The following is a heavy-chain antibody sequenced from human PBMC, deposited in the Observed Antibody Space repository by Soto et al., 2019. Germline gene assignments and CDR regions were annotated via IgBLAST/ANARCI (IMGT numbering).Heavy chain of an antibody. D-gene: IGHD2-15*01. CDR1: GYTFTSYD. V-gene: IGHV1-8*01. CDR2: MNPNSGNT. CDR3: ASLEDGRHQRVDY. J-gene: IGHJ4*02. Sequence: QVQLVQSGAEVKKPGASVKVSCKASGYTFTSYDINWVRQATGQGLEWMGWMNPNSGNTGYAQKFQGRVTMTRNTSISTAYMELSSLRAVYTAVYYCASLEDGRHQRVDYWGQGTLVTVSS.